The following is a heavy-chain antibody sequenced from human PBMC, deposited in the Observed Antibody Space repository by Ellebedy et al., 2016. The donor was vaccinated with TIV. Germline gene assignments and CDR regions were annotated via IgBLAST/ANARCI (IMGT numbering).Heavy chain of an antibody. J-gene: IGHJ4*02. CDR1: GFIVSSNE. Sequence: GESLKISCAASGFIVSSNEMTWVRQAPGKGLEWVSGIVGGGGGIFYADSVKGRFTISRDNSKSTVDLQMNSLRAEDTAVYYCAKGRGGGSDTSAPRYYFDYWGLGTLVTVSS. D-gene: IGHD3-22*01. V-gene: IGHV3-23*01. CDR3: AKGRGGGSDTSAPRYYFDY. CDR2: IVGGGGGI.